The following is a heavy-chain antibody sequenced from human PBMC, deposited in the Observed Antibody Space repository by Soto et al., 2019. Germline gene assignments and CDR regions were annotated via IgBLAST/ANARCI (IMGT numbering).Heavy chain of an antibody. CDR3: ARGVTILGGYYYGMDV. Sequence: PSETLSLTCAVYGGSFSGYYWSWIRQPPGKGLEWIGEINHSGSTNYNPSLTSRVTISVDTSKNQFSLKLSSVTAADTAVYYCARGVTILGGYYYGMDVWGQGTTVTV. CDR2: INHSGST. D-gene: IGHD3-3*01. J-gene: IGHJ6*02. CDR1: GGSFSGYY. V-gene: IGHV4-34*01.